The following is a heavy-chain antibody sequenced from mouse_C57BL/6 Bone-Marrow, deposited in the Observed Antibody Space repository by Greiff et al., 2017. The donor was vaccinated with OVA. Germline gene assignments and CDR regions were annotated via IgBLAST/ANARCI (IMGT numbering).Heavy chain of an antibody. CDR3: ARRSITTVVADYFDY. Sequence: QVTLKVSGPGILQSSQTLSLTCSFSGFSLSTSGMGVSWIRQPSGKGLEWLAHIYWDDDTRYHPSLKSRLTISKDTSRNQVFLKMTRVDTADTATYYCARRSITTVVADYFDYWGQGTTLTVSS. V-gene: IGHV8-12*01. J-gene: IGHJ2*01. D-gene: IGHD1-1*01. CDR2: IYWDDDT. CDR1: GFSLSTSGMG.